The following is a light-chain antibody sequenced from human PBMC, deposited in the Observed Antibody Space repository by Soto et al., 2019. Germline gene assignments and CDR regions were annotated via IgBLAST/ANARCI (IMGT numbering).Light chain of an antibody. CDR2: GAS. CDR1: QPISNY. Sequence: DVQMTQSPSSLSASVVYIVTITCRASQPISNYLNWYQQKAGEAPKVLIFGASSLQSGVPSKFSGSGYGTDFTLIINNLHPDDFATYYCQQTHAVPLTFGQGTRLEIK. CDR3: QQTHAVPLT. J-gene: IGKJ5*01. V-gene: IGKV1-39*01.